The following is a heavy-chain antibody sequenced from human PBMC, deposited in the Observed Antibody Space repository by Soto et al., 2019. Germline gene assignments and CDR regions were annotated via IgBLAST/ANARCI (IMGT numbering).Heavy chain of an antibody. J-gene: IGHJ4*02. V-gene: IGHV3-23*01. CDR2: ITGSGRST. CDR3: AKGDRSGIAGSVDY. Sequence: GSLRLSCAASGFTFSNCAMSWVRQAPGKGLEWVSTITGSGRSTYYTDSVKGRFTISRDNSKNTLLLQMNSLRAEDMSIYYCAKGDRSGIAGSVDYWGQGTLVTVSS. D-gene: IGHD6-13*01. CDR1: GFTFSNCA.